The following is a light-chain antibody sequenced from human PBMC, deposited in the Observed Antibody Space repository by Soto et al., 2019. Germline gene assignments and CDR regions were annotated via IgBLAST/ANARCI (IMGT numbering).Light chain of an antibody. CDR3: AAWDDSLNGWV. Sequence: QSALTQPPSASGSPGQSVTISCTGTSSDVGGYNYVSWFQHHPGKAPRLIISEVNKRPSGVPDRFSGSKSGTSASLAISGLQSEDEADYYCAAWDDSLNGWVFGGGTKLTVL. J-gene: IGLJ3*02. V-gene: IGLV2-8*01. CDR1: SSDVGGYNY. CDR2: EVN.